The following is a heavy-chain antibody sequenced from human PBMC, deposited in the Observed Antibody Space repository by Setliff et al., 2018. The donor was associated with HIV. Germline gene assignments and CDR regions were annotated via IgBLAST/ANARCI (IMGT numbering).Heavy chain of an antibody. Sequence: PSETLSLTCTVSGGSMSTYYWSWIRQPPGKGLEWIGYIYTSGSTNYNPSLKSRVTMSVDTSKNRFSLKLNSVTAADTAVYYCARLNQQWLVRDSGSNWFDPWGQGTLVTVSS. V-gene: IGHV4-4*08. CDR1: GGSMSTYY. CDR3: ARLNQQWLVRDSGSNWFDP. J-gene: IGHJ5*02. CDR2: IYTSGST. D-gene: IGHD6-19*01.